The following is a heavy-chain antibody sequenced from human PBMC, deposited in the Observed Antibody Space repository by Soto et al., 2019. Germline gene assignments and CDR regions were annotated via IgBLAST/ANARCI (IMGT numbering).Heavy chain of an antibody. Sequence: QLLQSGGGLVQPGGSLTLSCAASGFTFGTTDMSWVRQAPGGGLEWVSTIDGSGGITYYADSVKGRFTISRDNSRKTVYLQMNNMRGYDTALYYCVKNSGWFNTWGQGALVTVSS. CDR2: IDGSGGIT. V-gene: IGHV3-23*01. CDR1: GFTFGTTD. CDR3: VKNSGWFNT. D-gene: IGHD3-10*01. J-gene: IGHJ5*02.